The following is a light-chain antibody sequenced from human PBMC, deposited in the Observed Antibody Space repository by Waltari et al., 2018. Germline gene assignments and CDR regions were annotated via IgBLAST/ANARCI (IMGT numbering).Light chain of an antibody. Sequence: DVVMTQSPLSLPVTLGQPASISCRSSQSLVHSDGATHFTWFQQRPGQSPRRLIYRVSNRDSGVPDRFSGSGSGTDFTLKISRVEAEDVGVYYCMQGTHWPYTFGQG. CDR1: QSLVHSDGATH. J-gene: IGKJ2*01. CDR3: MQGTHWPYT. CDR2: RVS. V-gene: IGKV2-30*02.